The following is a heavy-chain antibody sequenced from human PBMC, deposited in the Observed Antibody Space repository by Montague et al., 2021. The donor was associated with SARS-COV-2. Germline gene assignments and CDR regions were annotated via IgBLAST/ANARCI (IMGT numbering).Heavy chain of an antibody. D-gene: IGHD3-10*01. CDR1: GGSFSGYY. CDR3: ARFFGPYYYGLDV. J-gene: IGHJ6*02. Sequence: SETLSLTCAVYGGSFSGYYWSWIRQPPGKGLEWIGEINHSGSTNYNPSLKSRVTISVDTSKNQFSLKLGSVTAADTAVYYCARFFGPYYYGLDVWGQGTTVTVSS. V-gene: IGHV4-34*01. CDR2: INHSGST.